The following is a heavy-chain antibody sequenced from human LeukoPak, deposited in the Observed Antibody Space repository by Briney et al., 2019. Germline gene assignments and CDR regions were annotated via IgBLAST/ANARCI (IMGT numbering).Heavy chain of an antibody. CDR3: AREMTTVVSGGYYFDY. J-gene: IGHJ4*02. Sequence: ASVKVSCKASGYTFTSYDINWVRQATGQGLEWMGWMNPNSGNTGYAQKFQGRGTITRNTSISTAYMELSSLRSEDTAVYYCAREMTTVVSGGYYFDYWGQGTLVTVSS. CDR2: MNPNSGNT. V-gene: IGHV1-8*03. D-gene: IGHD4-23*01. CDR1: GYTFTSYD.